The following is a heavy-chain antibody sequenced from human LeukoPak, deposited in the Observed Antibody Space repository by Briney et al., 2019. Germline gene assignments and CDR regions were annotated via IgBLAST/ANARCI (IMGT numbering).Heavy chain of an antibody. CDR2: INHSGNT. CDR3: ARGFSPGLRFDP. J-gene: IGHJ5*02. V-gene: IGHV4-34*01. CDR1: GGSFSGYY. D-gene: IGHD5-12*01. Sequence: KPSETLSLTRAVYGGSFSGYYWSWIRQPPGKGLEWIGEINHSGNTNYNPSLKSRVTISVDTSKNQFSLKLSSVTAADTAVYYCARGFSPGLRFDPWGQGTLVTVSS.